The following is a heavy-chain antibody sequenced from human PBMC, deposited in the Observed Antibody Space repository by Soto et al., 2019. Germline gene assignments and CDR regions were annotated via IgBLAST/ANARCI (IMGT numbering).Heavy chain of an antibody. Sequence: RLSCAASGFTFCSYAMNWVRQAPGKGLEWVALISHDGINKYYADSVRGRFTISRDSSTNTLYLQMNSLRAADTAVYYCGRCTSTSCHLGSDYWGQGTLVTVSS. J-gene: IGHJ4*02. CDR1: GFTFCSYA. V-gene: IGHV3-30-3*01. CDR2: ISHDGINK. CDR3: GRCTSTSCHLGSDY. D-gene: IGHD2-2*01.